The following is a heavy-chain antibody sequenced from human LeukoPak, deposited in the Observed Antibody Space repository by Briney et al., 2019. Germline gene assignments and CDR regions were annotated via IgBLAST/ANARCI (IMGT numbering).Heavy chain of an antibody. CDR2: FSGSGVST. V-gene: IGHV3-23*01. J-gene: IGHJ4*02. Sequence: GGSLSLSCAASGFTFSNYAVSWVRQAPGKGLEWASAFSGSGVSTYYADSVKGRFTISRDNSKNTLYLQMNSLRAEDTAVYYCAKAGSMATPTPYYFDYWGQGTLVTVSS. CDR1: GFTFSNYA. D-gene: IGHD5-24*01. CDR3: AKAGSMATPTPYYFDY.